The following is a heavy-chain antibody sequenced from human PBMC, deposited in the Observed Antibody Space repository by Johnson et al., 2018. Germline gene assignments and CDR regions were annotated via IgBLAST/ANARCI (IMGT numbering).Heavy chain of an antibody. CDR2: ISYDGTSK. J-gene: IGHJ4*02. Sequence: QVQLVESGGGVVQPGRSLRLSCVASGFIFNTFAMHWVRQAPGKGLEWVAVISYDGTSKYYGESVKGRFTVSRDNARNTVYLQMNSVRAEDTAVYYCAKGEGYSYGQLPDPFPYWGQGTLVTVSS. CDR3: AKGEGYSYGQLPDPFPY. V-gene: IGHV3-30*04. D-gene: IGHD5-18*01. CDR1: GFIFNTFA.